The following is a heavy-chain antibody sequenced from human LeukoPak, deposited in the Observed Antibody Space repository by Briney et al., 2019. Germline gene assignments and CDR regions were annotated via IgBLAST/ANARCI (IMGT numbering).Heavy chain of an antibody. V-gene: IGHV3-21*01. CDR2: ISTSSSYI. CDR3: ARDREAYCSGGSCTNFDY. Sequence: GGSLRLSCAASGFTFGNAWMSWVRQAPGKGLEWVSSISTSSSYIYYADSVKGRFTISRHNAKNSLFLQMNSLRAEDTAIYYCARDREAYCSGGSCTNFDYWGQGTMVAVSS. D-gene: IGHD2-15*01. CDR1: GFTFGNAW. J-gene: IGHJ4*02.